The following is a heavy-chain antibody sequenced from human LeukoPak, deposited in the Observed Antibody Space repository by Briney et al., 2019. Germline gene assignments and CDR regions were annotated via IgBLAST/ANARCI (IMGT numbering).Heavy chain of an antibody. Sequence: GGSLRLSCAASGFTLSSYWMHWVRQAPGKGLVWVSRMNSDGSSTTYADSVKGRFTISRDNAKNTLYLQMNSLRAVDTAVYHCAREAFNYGDHYFDYWGQGTLVTVSS. CDR3: AREAFNYGDHYFDY. J-gene: IGHJ4*02. D-gene: IGHD4-17*01. CDR2: MNSDGSST. V-gene: IGHV3-74*01. CDR1: GFTLSSYW.